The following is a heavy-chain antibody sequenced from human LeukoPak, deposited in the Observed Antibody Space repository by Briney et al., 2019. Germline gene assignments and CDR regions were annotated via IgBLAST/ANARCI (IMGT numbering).Heavy chain of an antibody. D-gene: IGHD3-10*01. J-gene: IGHJ4*02. CDR1: GFTFSGSG. CDR3: TSSIWFGELLILDY. CDR2: IRSKANSYAT. V-gene: IGHV3-73*01. Sequence: PGGSLRLSCAASGFTFSGSGMHWVRQASGKGLEWVGRIRSKANSYATAYAASVKGRFNISRDDSKNMAYLQMNSLKTEDTAVYYCTSSIWFGELLILDYWGQGTLVTVSS.